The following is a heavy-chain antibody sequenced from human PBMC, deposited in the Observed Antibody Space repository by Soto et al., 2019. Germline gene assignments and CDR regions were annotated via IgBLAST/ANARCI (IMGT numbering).Heavy chain of an antibody. CDR1: GFTFSSYG. D-gene: IGHD3-22*01. V-gene: IGHV3-30*03. Sequence: GGSLRLSCAASGFTFSSYGMHWVRQAPGKGLEWVAVISYDGSNKYYADSVKGRFTISRDNSKNTLYLQMNSLRAEDTAVYYCARVPYYDSSGYYPDYWGQGTLVTVSS. CDR3: ARVPYYDSSGYYPDY. CDR2: ISYDGSNK. J-gene: IGHJ4*02.